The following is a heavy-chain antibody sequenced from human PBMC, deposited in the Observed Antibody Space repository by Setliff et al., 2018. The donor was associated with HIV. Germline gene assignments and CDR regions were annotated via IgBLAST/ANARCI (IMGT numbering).Heavy chain of an antibody. J-gene: IGHJ4*02. D-gene: IGHD3-10*01. CDR2: MNPNSGNT. CDR3: ARAQWFGDQKDFDY. CDR1: GGTFTSYD. Sequence: GASVKVSCKASGGTFTSYDINWVRQATGQGLEWMGWMNPNSGNTGYAQKFQGRVTMTRNTSISTAYMELSSLRSEDTAVYYCARAQWFGDQKDFDYWGQGTLVTVSS. V-gene: IGHV1-8*02.